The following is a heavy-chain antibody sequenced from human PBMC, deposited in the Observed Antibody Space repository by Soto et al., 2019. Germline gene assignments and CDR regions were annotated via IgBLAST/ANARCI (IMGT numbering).Heavy chain of an antibody. CDR3: ARHLGSYYYYYYMDV. V-gene: IGHV5-51*01. CDR1: GYSFTSYW. CDR2: IYPGGSDT. Sequence: GESLKISCKGSGYSFTSYWIGWVRQMPGKGLEWMGIIYPGGSDTRYSPSFQGQVTISADKSISTAYLQWSSLKASDTAMYYCARHLGSYYYYYYMDVWGKGTTVTVSS. J-gene: IGHJ6*03.